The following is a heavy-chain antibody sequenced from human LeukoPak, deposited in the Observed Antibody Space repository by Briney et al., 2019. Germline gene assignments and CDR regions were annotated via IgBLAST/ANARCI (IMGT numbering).Heavy chain of an antibody. CDR2: IYYTGST. V-gene: IGHV4-59*08. D-gene: IGHD6-6*01. CDR1: GGSISSYY. Sequence: SETLSLTCTVSGGSISSYYWSWIWQPPGKGLEWIGYIYYTGSTNYNPSLRGRVTMFVDMSKNQFSLRLSSVTAADTAVYYCARHRAYSSSSPFDYWGQGTLVTVSS. J-gene: IGHJ4*02. CDR3: ARHRAYSSSSPFDY.